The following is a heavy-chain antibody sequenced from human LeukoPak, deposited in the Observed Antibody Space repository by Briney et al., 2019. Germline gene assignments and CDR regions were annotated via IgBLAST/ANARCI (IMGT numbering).Heavy chain of an antibody. J-gene: IGHJ4*02. V-gene: IGHV3-23*01. CDR3: ARGYGSSGYYPFDY. CDR2: ISGSGGST. CDR1: GFTFSSYG. Sequence: PGGTLRLSCAASGFTFSSYGMSWVRQAPGKGLEWVSAISGSGGSTYYADSVKGRFTISRDNAKNSLYLQMNSLRAEDTAVYYCARGYGSSGYYPFDYWGQGTLVTVSS. D-gene: IGHD3-22*01.